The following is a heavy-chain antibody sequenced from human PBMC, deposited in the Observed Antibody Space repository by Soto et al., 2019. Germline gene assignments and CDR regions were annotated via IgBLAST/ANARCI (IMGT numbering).Heavy chain of an antibody. CDR1: GFTFSDHY. CDR3: AREGSSGYYRTGSLYFDY. J-gene: IGHJ4*02. D-gene: IGHD3-22*01. Sequence: EVQLVESGGGLVQPGGSLRLSCAASGFTFSDHYMDWVRQAPGKGLEWVGRTRNKANSYTTEYAASVKGRFTISRDDSKNSLYLQMNSLKTEDTAVYYCAREGSSGYYRTGSLYFDYWGQGTLVTVSS. V-gene: IGHV3-72*01. CDR2: TRNKANSYTT.